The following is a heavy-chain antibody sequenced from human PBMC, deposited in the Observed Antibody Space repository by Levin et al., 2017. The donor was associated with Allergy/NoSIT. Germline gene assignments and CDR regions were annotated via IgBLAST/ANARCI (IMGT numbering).Heavy chain of an antibody. Sequence: VASVKVSCAASGFSFSIYWMSWVRQAPGKGPEWVATIEQDGSDKKYVDPVKGRFAISRDNARNSLFLQMNGLRVEDTAIYYCARGQTSWSIWGHGTMVTVSS. CDR3: ARGQTSWSI. V-gene: IGHV3-7*01. J-gene: IGHJ3*02. CDR2: IEQDGSDK. D-gene: IGHD2-15*01. CDR1: GFSFSIYW.